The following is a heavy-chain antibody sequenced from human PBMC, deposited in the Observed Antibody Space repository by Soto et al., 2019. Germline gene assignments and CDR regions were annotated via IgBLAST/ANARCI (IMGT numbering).Heavy chain of an antibody. V-gene: IGHV4-34*01. CDR3: ANIVVVPAARDYYYYMDV. D-gene: IGHD2-2*01. CDR1: GGSFSGYY. CDR2: INHSGST. Sequence: SETLSLTCAVYGGSFSGYYWSWIRQPPGKGLEWIGEINHSGSTNYNPSLKSRVTISVDTSKNQFSLKLSSVTAADTAVYYCANIVVVPAARDYYYYMDVWGKGTTVT. J-gene: IGHJ6*03.